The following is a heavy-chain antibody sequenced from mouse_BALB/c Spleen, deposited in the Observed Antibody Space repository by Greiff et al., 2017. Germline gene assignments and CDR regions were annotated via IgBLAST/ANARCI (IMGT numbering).Heavy chain of an antibody. CDR3: AREGYRGYAMDY. CDR2: ISDGGSYT. D-gene: IGHD2-2*01. J-gene: IGHJ4*01. CDR1: GFTFSDYY. Sequence: EVQRVESGGGLVKPGGSLKLSCAASGFTFSDYYMYWVRQTPEKRLEWVATISDGGSYTYYPDSVKGRFTISRDNAKNNLYLQMSSLKSEDTAMYYCAREGYRGYAMDYWGQGTSVTVSS. V-gene: IGHV5-4*02.